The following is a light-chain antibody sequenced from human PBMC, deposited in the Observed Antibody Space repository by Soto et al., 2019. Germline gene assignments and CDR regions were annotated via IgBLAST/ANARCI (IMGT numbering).Light chain of an antibody. V-gene: IGKV3-20*01. CDR3: QQYGSSPRT. CDR2: GAS. J-gene: IGKJ1*01. CDR1: QSVRSTY. Sequence: EIVLTQSPGTLSLSPGERATLSCRASQSVRSTYLAWYQQKPGQAPRLLIYGASSRATGIPDRFSGSGSGTDFTLTISRLEPEDFAVYYCQQYGSSPRTFGQGTKVKSN.